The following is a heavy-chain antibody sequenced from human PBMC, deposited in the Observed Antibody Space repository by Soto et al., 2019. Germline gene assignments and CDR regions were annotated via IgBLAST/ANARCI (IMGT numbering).Heavy chain of an antibody. D-gene: IGHD6-19*01. CDR2: IYYSGST. CDR3: ARLPSGHSSGWYYIDY. CDR1: GGSISSYY. J-gene: IGHJ4*02. V-gene: IGHV4-59*01. Sequence: LSLTCTVSGGSISSYYWSWIRQPPGKGLEWIGYIYYSGSTNYNPSLKSRVTISVDTSKNQFSLKLSSVTAADTAVYYCARLPSGHSSGWYYIDYWGQGTLVTVSS.